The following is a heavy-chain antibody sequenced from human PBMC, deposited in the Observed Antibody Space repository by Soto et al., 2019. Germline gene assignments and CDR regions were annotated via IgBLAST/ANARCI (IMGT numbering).Heavy chain of an antibody. D-gene: IGHD3-22*01. CDR3: AKGGYYYDTSGPTFEY. CDR1: GFTFSSYA. Sequence: GGSLRLSCAAFGFTFSSYAMSWVRQTPGKGLEWVSSISGSGGTSYYADSVKGRYTLSRDNSKNTLYLQMNSLRAEDTAVYYCAKGGYYYDTSGPTFEYWGQGTLVTVSS. V-gene: IGHV3-23*01. CDR2: ISGSGGTS. J-gene: IGHJ4*02.